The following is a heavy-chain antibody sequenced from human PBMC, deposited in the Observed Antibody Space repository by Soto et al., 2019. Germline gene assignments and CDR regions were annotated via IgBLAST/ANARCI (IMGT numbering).Heavy chain of an antibody. CDR1: GYTLTELS. CDR2: FDPEDGET. V-gene: IGHV1-24*01. D-gene: IGHD1-1*01. Sequence: SVRVSCKVSGYTLTELSMHWVRQAPGKGLEWMGGFDPEDGETIYAQKFQGRVTMTEDTSTDTAYMELSSLRSEDTAVYYCATLEQGRMVAYYYYGMDVWGQGTTVTISS. CDR3: ATLEQGRMVAYYYYGMDV. J-gene: IGHJ6*02.